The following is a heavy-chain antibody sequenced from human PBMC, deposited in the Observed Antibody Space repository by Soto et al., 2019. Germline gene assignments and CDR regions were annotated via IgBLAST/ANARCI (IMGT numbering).Heavy chain of an antibody. Sequence: GGSLRLSCAASGFTFSRYGMHGVRQAPGKGLEWVAVISYDGSNEYYADSVKGRFTISRDNSKNTLYLQMNSLRAEDTAVYYCAREEAAAAVIGYWGQGTLVTVSS. CDR1: GFTFSRYG. CDR2: ISYDGSNE. V-gene: IGHV3-30*03. J-gene: IGHJ4*02. CDR3: AREEAAAAVIGY. D-gene: IGHD6-13*01.